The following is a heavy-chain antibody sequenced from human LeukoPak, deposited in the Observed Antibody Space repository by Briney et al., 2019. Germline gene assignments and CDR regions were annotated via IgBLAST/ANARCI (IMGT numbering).Heavy chain of an antibody. CDR1: GGSFSGYY. CDR2: IYYSGST. J-gene: IGHJ4*02. CDR3: ARYDVVVVAVDY. V-gene: IGHV4-31*11. Sequence: SETLSLTCAVYGGSFSGYYWSWIRQHPGKGLEWIGYIYYSGSTYYNPSLKSRVTIPVDTSKNQFSLKLSSVTAADTAVYYCARYDVVVVAVDYWGQGTLVTVSS. D-gene: IGHD2-15*01.